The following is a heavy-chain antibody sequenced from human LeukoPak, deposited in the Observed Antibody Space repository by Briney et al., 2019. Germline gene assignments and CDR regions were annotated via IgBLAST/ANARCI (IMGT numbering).Heavy chain of an antibody. D-gene: IGHD6-25*01. CDR3: ARVPAAYYFDY. V-gene: IGHV4-30-4*08. Sequence: SETLSLTCTVSGGSISSGAYYWSWIRQHPGKGLEWIGYISNSGSTHYNPSLKSRVTISVDTSKNQFYLNLSSVTAADTAVYYCARVPAAYYFDYWGQGTLVTVSS. CDR1: GGSISSGAYY. J-gene: IGHJ4*02. CDR2: ISNSGST.